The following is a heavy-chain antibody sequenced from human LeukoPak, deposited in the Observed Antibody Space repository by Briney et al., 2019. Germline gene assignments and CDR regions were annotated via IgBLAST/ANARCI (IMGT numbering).Heavy chain of an antibody. D-gene: IGHD6-6*01. CDR2: MNIDGTST. CDR3: ARVYISSSYFDY. V-gene: IGHV3-74*01. CDR1: GFTLNKYW. Sequence: GGSLRLSCVASGFTLNKYWMHWVRQAPGKGLVWVSRMNIDGTSTSYVDSVKGRFTISRDNARKKVYLQMNSLRVEDTRVYYCARVYISSSYFDYWGQGTLVTVSS. J-gene: IGHJ4*02.